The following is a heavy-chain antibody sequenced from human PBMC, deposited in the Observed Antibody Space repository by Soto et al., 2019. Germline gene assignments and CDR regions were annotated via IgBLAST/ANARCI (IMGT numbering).Heavy chain of an antibody. V-gene: IGHV1-18*04. J-gene: IGHJ5*02. CDR3: ARLHWIFGVVIPGYWFDP. CDR2: ISAYNGNT. CDR1: GYTFTSYG. D-gene: IGHD3-3*01. Sequence: QVQLVQSGAEVKKPGASVKVSCKASGYTFTSYGISWVRQAPGQGLEWMGWISAYNGNTNYAQKLQGRVTMTTDTSTSTAYMELRSLRSDDTAVYYCARLHWIFGVVIPGYWFDPWGQGTLVTVSS.